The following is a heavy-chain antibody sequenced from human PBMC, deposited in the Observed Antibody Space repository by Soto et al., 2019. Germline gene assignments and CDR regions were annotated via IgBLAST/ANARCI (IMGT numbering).Heavy chain of an antibody. D-gene: IGHD3-10*01. CDR3: AKVRRFGELRSLY. V-gene: IGHV3-23*01. CDR1: GFTFSSYA. Sequence: EVQLLESGGGLVQPGGSLRLSCAASGFTFSSYAMSWVRQAPGKGLEWVSAIGVSGDTTYYADTVKGRFTISRDNSKKTLYLPMSSLRAEETAVYYCAKVRRFGELRSLYWGQGTLVTVSS. J-gene: IGHJ4*02. CDR2: IGVSGDTT.